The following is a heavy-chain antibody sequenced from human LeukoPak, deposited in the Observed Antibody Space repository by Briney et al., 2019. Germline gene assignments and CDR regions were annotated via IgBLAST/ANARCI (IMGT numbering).Heavy chain of an antibody. V-gene: IGHV5-51*01. CDR2: IYPGDSRT. Sequence: GESLKISCKGSGYSFTSYWIGWLRQTPGKGLEWMGVIYPGDSRTRYNPSFEGQVTISVDKSINTAYLQWSSLKASDTAMYYCACREFYSPWPGPWGQGTLVTVSS. CDR3: ACREFYSPWPGP. CDR1: GYSFTSYW. D-gene: IGHD4-11*01. J-gene: IGHJ5*02.